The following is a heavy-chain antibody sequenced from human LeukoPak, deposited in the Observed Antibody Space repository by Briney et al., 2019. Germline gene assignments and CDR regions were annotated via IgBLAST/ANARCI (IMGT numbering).Heavy chain of an antibody. V-gene: IGHV1-2*02. J-gene: IGHJ4*02. CDR3: AGNWEDYDSSGYYSDY. CDR2: INPNSGGT. Sequence: GASVKVSCKASGYTFTGYYMHWVRQAPGQGLEWMGWINPNSGGTNYAQKFQGRVTMTRDTSISTAYMELSRLRSDDTAVYYCAGNWEDYDSSGYYSDYWGQGTLVTVSS. D-gene: IGHD3-22*01. CDR1: GYTFTGYY.